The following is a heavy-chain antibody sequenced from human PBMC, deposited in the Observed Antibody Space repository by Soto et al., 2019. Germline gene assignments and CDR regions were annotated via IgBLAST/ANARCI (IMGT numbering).Heavy chain of an antibody. D-gene: IGHD3-10*01. V-gene: IGHV3-30-3*01. CDR1: GFSFRSFA. J-gene: IGHJ6*02. CDR3: ARDGLSGRGPPYGMDV. CDR2: ISYDGNDK. Sequence: GSLRLSCAASGFSFRSFAIHWVRQAPGKGLEWVAVISYDGNDKNYAGSVKGRFTISRDNSKNTLYLQMNSLRAEDTAVYYCARDGLSGRGPPYGMDVWGQGTTVTVSS.